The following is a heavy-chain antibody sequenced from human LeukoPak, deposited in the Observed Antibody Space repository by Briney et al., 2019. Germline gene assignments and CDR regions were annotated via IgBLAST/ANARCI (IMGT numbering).Heavy chain of an antibody. CDR1: GFTFISYW. J-gene: IGHJ4*02. V-gene: IGHV3-74*01. D-gene: IGHD6-13*01. CDR2: INSDGSST. Sequence: GGSLRLSCAGSGFTFISYWMHWVRQAPGKGLVWVSHINSDGSSTSYADSVKGRFTISRDNAKNTLYLQMNSLRAEDTAVYYCARVMEPGIAAAGFDYWGQGTLVTVSS. CDR3: ARVMEPGIAAAGFDY.